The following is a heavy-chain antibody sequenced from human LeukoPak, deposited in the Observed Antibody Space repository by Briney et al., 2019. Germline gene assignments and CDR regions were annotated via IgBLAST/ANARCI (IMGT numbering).Heavy chain of an antibody. J-gene: IGHJ4*02. CDR1: VGTFSSYA. Sequence: ASVKVSCKASVGTFSSYAINWVRQAPGQGLEWMGGSIPIFGTANYAQKSQGRVTITAHNSPSTAYMALSSLRSEDTAVYYCARSLQLVYYFDYWGKGILVTVSS. CDR3: ARSLQLVYYFDY. V-gene: IGHV1-69*06. CDR2: SIPIFGTA. D-gene: IGHD6-13*01.